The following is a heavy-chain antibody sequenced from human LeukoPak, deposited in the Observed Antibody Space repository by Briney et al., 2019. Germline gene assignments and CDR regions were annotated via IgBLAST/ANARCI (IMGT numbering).Heavy chain of an antibody. CDR2: IYYSGST. V-gene: IGHV4-39*01. CDR3: ARGEGPEGI. J-gene: IGHJ3*02. Sequence: SETLSLTCSVSGDSISSSSYYWGWIRQPPGKGLEWIGSIYYSGSTYYKPSLKSRVTISVDTSENQFSLKLSSVTAADTAVYYCARGEGPEGIWGQGTMVTVSS. CDR1: GDSISSSSYY.